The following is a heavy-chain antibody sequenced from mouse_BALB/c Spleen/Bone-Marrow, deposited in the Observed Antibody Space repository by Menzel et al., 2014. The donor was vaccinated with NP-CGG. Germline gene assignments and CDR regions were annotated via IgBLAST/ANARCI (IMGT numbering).Heavy chain of an antibody. CDR3: ADYGAMDY. CDR2: ISYDGSN. Sequence: EVKVEESGPGLVKPSQSLSLTCSVTGYSITSGYYWNWIRQFPGNKLEWMGYISYDGSNNYNPSLKNRISITRDTSKNQFSLKLNSVTTEDTATYYCADYGAMDYWGQGTSVTVSS. D-gene: IGHD1-1*02. V-gene: IGHV3-6*02. J-gene: IGHJ4*01. CDR1: GYSITSGYY.